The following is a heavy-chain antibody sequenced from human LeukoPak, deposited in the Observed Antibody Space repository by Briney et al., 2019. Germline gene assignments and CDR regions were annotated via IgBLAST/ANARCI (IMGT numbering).Heavy chain of an antibody. Sequence: ASVKVSCKASGYTFTSYYMHWVRQAPGQGLEWMGIINPSGGSTSYAQKFQGRVTMTRDTSTSTVYMELSSLRSEDTAVYYCTRVGGEGYFDYWGQGTLVTVSS. D-gene: IGHD3-16*01. V-gene: IGHV1-46*01. CDR1: GYTFTSYY. CDR2: INPSGGST. CDR3: TRVGGEGYFDY. J-gene: IGHJ4*02.